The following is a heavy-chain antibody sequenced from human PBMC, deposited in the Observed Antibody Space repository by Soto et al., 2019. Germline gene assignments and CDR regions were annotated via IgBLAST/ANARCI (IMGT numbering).Heavy chain of an antibody. J-gene: IGHJ4*02. D-gene: IGHD6-13*01. CDR3: ARHKDTSSRYLLPDN. CDR1: GGSISSGSYY. Sequence: KTSETLSLTCTVSGGSISSGSYYWGWIRQSPGKGLEWIGSIYYRGNTYYNPSLKSRVTISVDTSKHQFSLKMSSVTATDTAVYYCARHKDTSSRYLLPDNWGQGTLVTVSS. CDR2: IYYRGNT. V-gene: IGHV4-39*01.